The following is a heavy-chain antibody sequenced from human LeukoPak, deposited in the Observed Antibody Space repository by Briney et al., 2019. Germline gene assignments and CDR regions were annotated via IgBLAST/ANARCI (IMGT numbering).Heavy chain of an antibody. CDR1: GFTFSSSA. D-gene: IGHD3-16*02. Sequence: GGSLRLSCAASGFTFSSSAMNWVRQAPGKGLEWVSYISSSGSTIYYADSVKGRFTISRDNAKNSLSLQMNSLRAEDTAVYYCAIGGLYDYVWGSYRYKSAFDIWGQGTMVTVSS. J-gene: IGHJ3*02. V-gene: IGHV3-48*03. CDR2: ISSSGSTI. CDR3: AIGGLYDYVWGSYRYKSAFDI.